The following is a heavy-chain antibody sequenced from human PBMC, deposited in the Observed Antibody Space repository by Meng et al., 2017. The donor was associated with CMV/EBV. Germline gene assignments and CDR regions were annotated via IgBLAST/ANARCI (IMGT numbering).Heavy chain of an antibody. V-gene: IGHV6-1*01. CDR1: GDSVSSNSAA. CDR3: ARALAVAGRRDFDY. D-gene: IGHD6-19*01. Sequence: SQTLSLTGAISGDSVSSNSAAWNWIRQSPSRGLEWLGRTYYRSKWYNDYAVSVKSRITINPDTSKNQFSLQLNSVTPEDTAVYYCARALAVAGRRDFDYWGQGTLVTVSS. J-gene: IGHJ4*02. CDR2: TYYRSKWYN.